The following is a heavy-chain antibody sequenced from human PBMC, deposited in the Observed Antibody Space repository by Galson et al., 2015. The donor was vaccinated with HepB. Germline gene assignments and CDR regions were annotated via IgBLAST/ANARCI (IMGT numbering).Heavy chain of an antibody. D-gene: IGHD4-23*01. CDR1: GYTFTSYG. J-gene: IGHJ3*02. CDR3: ARDRTRWFTDAFDI. Sequence: SVKVSCKASGYTFTSYGISWVRQAPGQGLEWMGWISAYNGNTNYAQKLQGRVTMTTDTSTSTAYMELRSLRSDDTAVYYCARDRTRWFTDAFDIWGQGTMVTVSS. CDR2: ISAYNGNT. V-gene: IGHV1-18*01.